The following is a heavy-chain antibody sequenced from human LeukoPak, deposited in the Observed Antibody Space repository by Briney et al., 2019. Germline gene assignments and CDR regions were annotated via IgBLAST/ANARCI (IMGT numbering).Heavy chain of an antibody. V-gene: IGHV3-30*18. Sequence: GGSLRLSCAASGFTFSSYEMNWVRQAPGKGLEWVAVISYDGSNKYYADSVKGRFTISRDNSKNTLYLQMNSLRAEDTAVYYCAKSGPAALGYWGQGTLVTVSS. J-gene: IGHJ4*02. D-gene: IGHD6-13*01. CDR1: GFTFSSYE. CDR3: AKSGPAALGY. CDR2: ISYDGSNK.